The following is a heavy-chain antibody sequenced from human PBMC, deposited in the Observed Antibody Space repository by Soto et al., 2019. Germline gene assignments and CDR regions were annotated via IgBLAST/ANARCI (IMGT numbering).Heavy chain of an antibody. V-gene: IGHV3-23*01. CDR3: AKDGIAARAYGMDV. Sequence: EVQLLESGGGLVQPGGSLRLSCAASGVTFSSYAMSWVRQAPGKGLEWVSAISGSGGSTYYADSVKGRFTIPRDNSKNTLYLQMNSLRAEDTAVYYCAKDGIAARAYGMDVWGQGTTVTVSS. CDR1: GVTFSSYA. CDR2: ISGSGGST. D-gene: IGHD6-6*01. J-gene: IGHJ6*02.